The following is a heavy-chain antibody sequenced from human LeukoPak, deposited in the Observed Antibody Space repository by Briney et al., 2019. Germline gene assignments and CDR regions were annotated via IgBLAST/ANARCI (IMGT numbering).Heavy chain of an antibody. J-gene: IGHJ4*02. CDR3: ARHAGSSGYPSSFDY. CDR2: IHYSGST. V-gene: IGHV4-39*01. CDR1: GGSISSGSYY. D-gene: IGHD3-22*01. Sequence: SETLSLTCTVSGGSISSGSYYWGWIRQPPGKGLEWIWTIHYSGSTYYNPSLKSRVTRSVDTSKNQFSLKLSSVTAADTAVYYCARHAGSSGYPSSFDYWGQGTLVTVSS.